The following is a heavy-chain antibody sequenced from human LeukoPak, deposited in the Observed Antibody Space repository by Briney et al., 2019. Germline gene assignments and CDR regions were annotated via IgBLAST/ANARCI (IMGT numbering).Heavy chain of an antibody. D-gene: IGHD6-13*01. J-gene: IGHJ6*03. V-gene: IGHV3-7*01. CDR3: ARVGYSSSWYYWYYFYMDV. Sequence: QPGGSLRLSCAASGFTFSSYWMSWVRQAPGKGLEWVANIKQDGSEKYYMDSVKGRFTISRDNAKNSLYLQINSLRAEDTAVYYCARVGYSSSWYYWYYFYMDVWGKGTTVTVSS. CDR1: GFTFSSYW. CDR2: IKQDGSEK.